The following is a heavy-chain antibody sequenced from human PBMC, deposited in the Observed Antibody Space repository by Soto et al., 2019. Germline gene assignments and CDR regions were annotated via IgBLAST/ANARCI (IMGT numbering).Heavy chain of an antibody. Sequence: ASVKVSCKASGGTFSSYASSWVRQAPGQGLEWMGGIIPIFGTANYAQKFQGRVTITADESTSTAYMELSSLRSEDTAVYYCARPNEGSSWYEPTTDAFDIWGQGTMVTVSS. CDR3: ARPNEGSSWYEPTTDAFDI. CDR1: GGTFSSYA. CDR2: IIPIFGTA. V-gene: IGHV1-69*13. J-gene: IGHJ3*02. D-gene: IGHD6-13*01.